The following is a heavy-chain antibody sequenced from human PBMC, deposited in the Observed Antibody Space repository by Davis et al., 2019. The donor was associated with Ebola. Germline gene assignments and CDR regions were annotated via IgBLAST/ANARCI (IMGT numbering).Heavy chain of an antibody. CDR2: IGIDGTT. J-gene: IGHJ2*01. CDR1: GFSFNSYW. V-gene: IGHV3-23*01. Sequence: PGGSLRLSCAASGFSFNSYWMNWVRQAPGKGLEWVSVIGIDGTTFSSDSVKGRFTISRDNSKNTLYLQMNTLRAEDTAVYYCAKRLRLTTAGNWYFDLWGRGTLVTVSS. CDR3: AKRLRLTTAGNWYFDL. D-gene: IGHD4-11*01.